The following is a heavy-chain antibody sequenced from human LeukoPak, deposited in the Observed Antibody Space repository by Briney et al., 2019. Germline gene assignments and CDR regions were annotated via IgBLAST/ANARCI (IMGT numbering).Heavy chain of an antibody. V-gene: IGHV3-23*01. CDR2: ISGDSAYT. D-gene: IGHD1-26*01. CDR3: AKDLSGSYPPDAFDI. CDR1: GFTFNIYD. J-gene: IGHJ3*02. Sequence: GGSLRLSCEASGFTFNIYDMSWVRQFPGKGLEWVSRISGDSAYTNYADSVKGRFTISRDNSKNTLYLQMNSLRAEDTAVYYCAKDLSGSYPPDAFDIWGQGTMVTVSS.